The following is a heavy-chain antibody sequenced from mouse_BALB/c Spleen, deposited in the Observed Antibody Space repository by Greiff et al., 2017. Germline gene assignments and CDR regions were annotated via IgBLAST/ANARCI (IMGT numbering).Heavy chain of an antibody. V-gene: IGHV5-17*02. J-gene: IGHJ3*01. CDR2: ISSGSSTI. Sequence: EVMLVESGGGLVQPGGSRKLSCAASGFTFSSFGMHWVRQAPEKGLEWVAYISSGSSTIYYADTVKGRFTISRDNPKNTLFLQMTSLRSEDTAMYYRARSDYRYDAWFACWGQGTLVTVSA. CDR3: ARSDYRYDAWFAC. CDR1: GFTFSSFG. D-gene: IGHD2-14*01.